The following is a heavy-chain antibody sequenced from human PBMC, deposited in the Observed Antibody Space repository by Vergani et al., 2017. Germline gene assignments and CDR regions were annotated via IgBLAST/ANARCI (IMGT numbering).Heavy chain of an antibody. CDR3: ARRSSSYYYYYGMEV. Sequence: QVQLQESGPGLVKPSQTLSLTCTVSGGSISSGGYYWSWIRQHPGKGLEWIGYIYYSGSTYYNPSLKSRVTISVDTSKNQFSLKLSSVTAADTAVYYCARRSSSYYYYYGMEVWGQGTTVTVAS. J-gene: IGHJ6*02. V-gene: IGHV4-31*03. CDR1: GGSISSGGYY. D-gene: IGHD6-13*01. CDR2: IYYSGST.